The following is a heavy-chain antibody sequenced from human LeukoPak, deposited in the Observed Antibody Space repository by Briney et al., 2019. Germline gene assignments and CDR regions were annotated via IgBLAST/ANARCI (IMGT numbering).Heavy chain of an antibody. Sequence: SQTLSLTCAISGDSVSSNSAAWNWIRQSPSRGLEWLGRTYYRSKWYSDYAVSVKSRITINADTSKNQFSLQLNSVTPGDTAVYYCSRVHKAFDGARDAFDIWGQGTMVTVSS. CDR1: GDSVSSNSAA. J-gene: IGHJ3*02. CDR3: SRVHKAFDGARDAFDI. CDR2: TYYRSKWYS. V-gene: IGHV6-1*01. D-gene: IGHD3-10*01.